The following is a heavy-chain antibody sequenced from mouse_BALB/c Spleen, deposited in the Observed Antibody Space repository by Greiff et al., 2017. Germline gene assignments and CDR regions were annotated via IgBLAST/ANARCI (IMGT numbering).Heavy chain of an antibody. J-gene: IGHJ2*01. CDR3: ARHQGLGQGDYFDY. D-gene: IGHD4-1*01. V-gene: IGHV5-9-3*01. Sequence: DVMLVESGGGLVKPGGSLKLSCAASGFTFSSYAMSWVRQTPEKRLEWVATISSGGSYTYYPDSVKGRFTISRDNAKNTLYLQMSSLRSEDTAMYYCARHQGLGQGDYFDYWGQGTTLTVSS. CDR1: GFTFSSYA. CDR2: ISSGGSYT.